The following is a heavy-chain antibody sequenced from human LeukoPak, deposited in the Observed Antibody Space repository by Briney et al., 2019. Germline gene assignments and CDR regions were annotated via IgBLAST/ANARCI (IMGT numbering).Heavy chain of an antibody. CDR3: ARPHYYDSSGYSF. CDR1: GYSFTSYW. Sequence: GESLKISCKGSGYSFTSYWISWVRQMPGKGLEWMGRIDPSDSYTNYSPPFQGHVTISADKSISTAYLQWSSLKASDTAMYYCARPHYYDSSGYSFWGQGTLVTVSS. CDR2: IDPSDSYT. J-gene: IGHJ4*02. V-gene: IGHV5-10-1*01. D-gene: IGHD3-22*01.